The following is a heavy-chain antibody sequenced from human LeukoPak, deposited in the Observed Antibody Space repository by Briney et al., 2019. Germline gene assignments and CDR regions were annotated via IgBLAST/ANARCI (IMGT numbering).Heavy chain of an antibody. CDR1: GGSISSYY. CDR3: ARLAEGGSYTFDI. D-gene: IGHD1-26*01. V-gene: IGHV4-59*08. CDR2: IYYSGST. J-gene: IGHJ3*02. Sequence: PSETLSLTCTVSGGSISSYYWSWIRQPPGKGLEWIGYIYYSGSTNYNPSLKSRVTISVDTSKNQFSLKLSSVTAADTAVYYCARLAEGGSYTFDIWGQGTMVTVSS.